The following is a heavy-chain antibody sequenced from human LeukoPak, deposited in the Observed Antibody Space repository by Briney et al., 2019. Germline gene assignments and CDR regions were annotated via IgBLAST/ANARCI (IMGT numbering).Heavy chain of an antibody. Sequence: PGGSLRLSCAASGFTFSSYAMHWVRQAPGKGLEWVAVISYDGSNKYYADSVKGRFTISRDNSKNTLYLQMNSLRAEDTAVYYCAKVSRAITGTNYYGMDVWGQGTTVTVSS. D-gene: IGHD1-20*01. CDR1: GFTFSSYA. CDR2: ISYDGSNK. V-gene: IGHV3-30-3*01. J-gene: IGHJ6*02. CDR3: AKVSRAITGTNYYGMDV.